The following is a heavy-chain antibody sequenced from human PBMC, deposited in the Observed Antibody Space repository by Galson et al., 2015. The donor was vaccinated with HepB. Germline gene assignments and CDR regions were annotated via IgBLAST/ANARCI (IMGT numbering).Heavy chain of an antibody. CDR2: VSNGGSYL. D-gene: IGHD7-27*01. CDR1: GFPFITYS. Sequence: SLRLSCAASGFPFITYSMAWVRQSPGKGLEWISSVSNGGSYLYYADSVKGRFTISRDNAKNSLYLQMNSLRAEDTAVYYCVREGYLGIPFDYWGQGTLVTVSS. CDR3: VREGYLGIPFDY. J-gene: IGHJ4*02. V-gene: IGHV3-21*01.